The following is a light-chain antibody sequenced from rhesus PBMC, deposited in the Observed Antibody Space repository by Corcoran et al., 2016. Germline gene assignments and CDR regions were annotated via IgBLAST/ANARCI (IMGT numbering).Light chain of an antibody. CDR3: QHGYGTPLT. J-gene: IGKJ4*01. CDR1: ENVNNY. V-gene: IGKV1-74*01. Sequence: DIQMTQSPSSLSASVGDRVTITCRASENVNNYLNWYHQKPGKAPKLLIYKASTLQRGVPSRFSGSGSGKNYTFTISSLQPEDGATSYCQHGYGTPLTFGGGTKVEFK. CDR2: KAS.